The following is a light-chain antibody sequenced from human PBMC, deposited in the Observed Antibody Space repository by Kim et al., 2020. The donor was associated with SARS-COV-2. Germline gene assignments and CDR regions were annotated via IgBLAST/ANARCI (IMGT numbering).Light chain of an antibody. V-gene: IGKV3-11*01. J-gene: IGKJ5*01. CDR1: QSVDNY. CDR2: DAY. Sequence: EIVLTQSPATLSLSLGERATLSCRASQSVDNYLAWYQQKPGQAPRLLIYDAYNRATGIPARFSGSGSGTDFTLTISSLQPEDFALYFCNQRNRSTSPITFGQGTRLEIK. CDR3: NQRNRSTSPIT.